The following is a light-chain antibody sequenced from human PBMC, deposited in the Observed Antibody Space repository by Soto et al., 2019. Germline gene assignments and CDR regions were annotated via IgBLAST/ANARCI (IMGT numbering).Light chain of an antibody. CDR1: TSNIGTFY. J-gene: IGLJ1*01. V-gene: IGLV1-47*02. CDR3: AAWDDNLNAYV. CDR2: IGD. Sequence: QSVLTQPPSTSSTPGQTVTISCSGSTSNIGTFYVYWYQHLPGTAPKLLIYIGDQRASGVSDRFSASKSGTSASLAISGLRSDDEADYYCAAWDDNLNAYVFGSGTKLPS.